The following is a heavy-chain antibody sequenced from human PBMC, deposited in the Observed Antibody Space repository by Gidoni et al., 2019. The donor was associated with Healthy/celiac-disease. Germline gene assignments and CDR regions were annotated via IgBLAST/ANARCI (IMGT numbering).Heavy chain of an antibody. Sequence: EVQLLESGGGLVQPGGSLRISCAASGFPFSSDAMGWVRQAPGKGLECVVVISGSGGSTYYADSGKGRFTISRDNAKNTLYLQMNSLRAEDTASYYCAKSLLFYYDSSDYWGQGTLVTVSS. CDR3: AKSLLFYYDSSDY. CDR1: GFPFSSDA. V-gene: IGHV3-23*01. D-gene: IGHD3-22*01. CDR2: ISGSGGST. J-gene: IGHJ4*02.